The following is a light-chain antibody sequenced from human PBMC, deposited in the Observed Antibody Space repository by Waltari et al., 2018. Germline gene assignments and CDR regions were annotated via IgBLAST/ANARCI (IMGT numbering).Light chain of an antibody. CDR2: GNS. Sequence: QSVLTQPPSVSGAPGQRVTISCTGSSSNTEPGYDVYSYQQLPGTSPKLLIYGNSNRPSGVPDRFSGSKSGTSASLAISGLQAEDEADYYCQSYDGRLSGSVFGTGTKVTVL. CDR3: QSYDGRLSGSV. V-gene: IGLV1-40*01. CDR1: SSNTEPGYD. J-gene: IGLJ1*01.